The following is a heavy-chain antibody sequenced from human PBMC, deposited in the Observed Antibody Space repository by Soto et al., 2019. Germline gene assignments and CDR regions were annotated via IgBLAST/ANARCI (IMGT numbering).Heavy chain of an antibody. CDR3: ARDTTPYYDFWSGYYTSSYYYYMDV. CDR1: GFTFSSYS. Sequence: GGSLRLSCAASGFTFSSYSMNWVRQAPGKGLEWVSSISSSSSYIYYADSVKGRFTISRDNAKNSLYLQMNSLRAEDTAVYYCARDTTPYYDFWSGYYTSSYYYYMDVWGKGTTVTV. V-gene: IGHV3-21*01. CDR2: ISSSSSYI. J-gene: IGHJ6*03. D-gene: IGHD3-3*01.